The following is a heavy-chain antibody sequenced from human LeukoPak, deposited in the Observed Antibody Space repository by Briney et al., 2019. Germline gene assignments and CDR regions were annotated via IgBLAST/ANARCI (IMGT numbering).Heavy chain of an antibody. CDR2: ISGSGGST. CDR1: GFTFSSYA. D-gene: IGHD2-2*01. Sequence: PGGSLRLSCAASGFTFSSYAMSWVRQAPGKGLEWVSVISGSGGSTYYADSVKGRFTISRDNSKNTLYLQMNSLRAEDTAVYYCAKESSPHAVPASMGVDYWGQGSLVTVSS. J-gene: IGHJ4*02. V-gene: IGHV3-23*01. CDR3: AKESSPHAVPASMGVDY.